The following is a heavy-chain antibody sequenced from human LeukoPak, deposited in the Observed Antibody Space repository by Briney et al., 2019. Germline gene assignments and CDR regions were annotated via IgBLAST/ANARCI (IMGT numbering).Heavy chain of an antibody. J-gene: IGHJ6*02. CDR2: INRSGNT. D-gene: IGHD3-22*01. V-gene: IGHV4-34*01. CDR3: ARDLLYDSSGLYYYYGMDV. CDR1: VGSLSNYY. Sequence: PSETLSLTCAVYVGSLSNYYWSWIRQSPGKGLEWIGEINRSGNTTYNPSLKSRVTISVDTSKNQFSLKVSSVTAADTAVYYCARDLLYDSSGLYYYYGMDVWGQGTTVTVSS.